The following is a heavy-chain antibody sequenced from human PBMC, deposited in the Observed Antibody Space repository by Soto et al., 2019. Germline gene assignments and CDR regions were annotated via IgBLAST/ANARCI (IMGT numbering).Heavy chain of an antibody. CDR1: GFTFSSYA. V-gene: IGHV3-23*01. CDR3: AKDFGSSSCHGAFDI. J-gene: IGHJ3*02. CDR2: ISGSGGST. D-gene: IGHD6-13*01. Sequence: GGSLRLSCAASGFTFSSYAMSWVRQAPGKGLEWVSAISGSGGSTYYADSVKGRFTISRDNSKDTLYLQMNSLRAEDTAVYYCAKDFGSSSCHGAFDIWGQGTMVTVSS.